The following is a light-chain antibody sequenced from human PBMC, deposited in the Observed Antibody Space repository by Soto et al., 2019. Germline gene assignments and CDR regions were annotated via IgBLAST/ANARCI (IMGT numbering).Light chain of an antibody. J-gene: IGLJ1*01. V-gene: IGLV2-23*01. Sequence: QSALTQPASVSGSPGQSITISCTGTSSDVGGYNLVSWYQQHPGKAPKLMIYEGIKRPSGVSNRFSGSKSGNTASLTISGLQAEDEADYYCYSYANSSYVFGTGTKLTVL. CDR1: SSDVGGYNL. CDR3: YSYANSSYV. CDR2: EGI.